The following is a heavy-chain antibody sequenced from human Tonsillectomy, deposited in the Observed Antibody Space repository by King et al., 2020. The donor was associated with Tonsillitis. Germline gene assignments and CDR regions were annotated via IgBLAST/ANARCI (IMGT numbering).Heavy chain of an antibody. Sequence: VQLVQSGAEVKKPGSSVKVSCKASVDTFSNYAISWVRQAPGHRLEWMGVLIPMFDTTNYAQKLQGRVTITADESRRTAYLELSSLRSEDTGVYYCARVGEGGPSSYYGMDVWGQGTTVTVSS. CDR1: VDTFSNYA. J-gene: IGHJ6*02. D-gene: IGHD3-16*01. CDR2: LIPMFDTT. V-gene: IGHV1-69*01. CDR3: ARVGEGGPSSYYGMDV.